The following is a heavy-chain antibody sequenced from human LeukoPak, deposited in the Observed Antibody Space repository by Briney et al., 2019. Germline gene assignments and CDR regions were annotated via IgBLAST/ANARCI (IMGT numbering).Heavy chain of an antibody. D-gene: IGHD3-9*01. CDR2: IIPIFGTA. J-gene: IGHJ3*02. Sequence: GALVKVSCKASGGTFSSYAISWVRQAPGQGLEWMGGIIPIFGTANYAQKFQGRVTITADESTSTAYMELSSLRSEDTAVYYCARGLYDILTGYQGYAFDIWGQGTMVTVSS. CDR1: GGTFSSYA. V-gene: IGHV1-69*13. CDR3: ARGLYDILTGYQGYAFDI.